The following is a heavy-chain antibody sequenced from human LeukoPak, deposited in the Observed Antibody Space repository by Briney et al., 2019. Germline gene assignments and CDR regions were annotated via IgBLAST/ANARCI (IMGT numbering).Heavy chain of an antibody. Sequence: SETLSLTCTVSGGSINDYYWNWLRQPPGKGLDWIGFIYYRGTTNNNPSLKSRLTTSIHTSKKQFSLNLSSVTAADTAVYYCAGVFSGRRPFELWGQGTLVTVSS. V-gene: IGHV4-59*03. CDR3: AGVFSGRRPFEL. J-gene: IGHJ4*02. D-gene: IGHD3-10*01. CDR2: IYYRGTT. CDR1: GGSINDYY.